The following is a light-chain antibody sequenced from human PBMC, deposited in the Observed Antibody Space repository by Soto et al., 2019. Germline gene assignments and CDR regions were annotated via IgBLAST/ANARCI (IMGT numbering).Light chain of an antibody. CDR3: HQYNSDSALFT. CDR2: DAS. J-gene: IGKJ3*01. Sequence: IQMTQSHSTLSASVGDRVTITGRASQSISRWLAWYQQKPGKAPMLLIYDASSLESGAPSRFSGSGSRTEFTLSIICLQPDHFATYSYHQYNSDSALFTFGPGTKVDIK. V-gene: IGKV1-5*01. CDR1: QSISRW.